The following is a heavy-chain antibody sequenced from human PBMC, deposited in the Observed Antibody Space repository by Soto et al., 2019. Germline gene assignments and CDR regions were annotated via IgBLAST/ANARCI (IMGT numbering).Heavy chain of an antibody. Sequence: SETLSLTCAVSGGSISSSNWWSWVRQPPGKGLEWIGEIYHSGSTNYNPSLKSRVTISVDKSKNQFSLKLSSVTAADTAVYYCARDRGDYGDYSSNPWGQGTLVTVSS. D-gene: IGHD4-17*01. CDR2: IYHSGST. J-gene: IGHJ5*02. V-gene: IGHV4-4*02. CDR1: GGSISSSNW. CDR3: ARDRGDYGDYSSNP.